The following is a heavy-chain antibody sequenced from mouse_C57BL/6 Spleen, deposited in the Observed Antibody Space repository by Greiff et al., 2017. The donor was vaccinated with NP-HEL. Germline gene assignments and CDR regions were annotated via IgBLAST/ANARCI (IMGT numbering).Heavy chain of an antibody. CDR2: IYPGDGDT. V-gene: IGHV1-82*01. D-gene: IGHD1-1*01. Sequence: QVQLQQSGPELVKPGASVKISCKASGYAFSSSWMNWVKQRPGKGLEWIGRIYPGDGDTNYNGKFKGKATLTADKSSSTAYMQLSSLTSEDSAVYFCARDTTVVALYYFDYWGQGTSLTVSS. J-gene: IGHJ2*02. CDR3: ARDTTVVALYYFDY. CDR1: GYAFSSSW.